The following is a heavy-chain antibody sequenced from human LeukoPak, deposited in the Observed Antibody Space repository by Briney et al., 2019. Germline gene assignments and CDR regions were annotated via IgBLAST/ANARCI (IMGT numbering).Heavy chain of an antibody. D-gene: IGHD6-19*01. J-gene: IGHJ4*02. Sequence: PGGSLRLSCAASGFTFCSYGMHWVRQAPGKGLEWVAFIRYDGSNKYYADSVKGRFTISRDNSKNTLYLQMNSLRAEDTAVYYCAKDGTGWPHKFIDYWGQGTLVTVSS. CDR1: GFTFCSYG. CDR3: AKDGTGWPHKFIDY. CDR2: IRYDGSNK. V-gene: IGHV3-30*02.